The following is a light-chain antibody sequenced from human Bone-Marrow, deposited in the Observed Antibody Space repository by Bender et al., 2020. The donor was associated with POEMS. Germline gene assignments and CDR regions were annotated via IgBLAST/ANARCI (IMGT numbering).Light chain of an antibody. Sequence: QSVLTQPPSVSGAPGQRVTISCTGSSSNTGSGYDINWYQHLPGTAPKLLIYGYNNRPSGVPDRFSASKSAASASLAITGLQAEDEADYYCQSYDSSLSVIFGGGTKLTVL. CDR1: SSNTGSGYD. CDR3: QSYDSSLSVI. V-gene: IGLV1-40*01. J-gene: IGLJ2*01. CDR2: GYN.